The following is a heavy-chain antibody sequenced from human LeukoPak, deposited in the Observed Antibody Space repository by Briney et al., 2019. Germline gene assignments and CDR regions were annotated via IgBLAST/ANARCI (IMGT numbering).Heavy chain of an antibody. V-gene: IGHV3-30*04. CDR2: ISYDGSNK. CDR3: ARDRGFGELWSYYFDY. Sequence: GGSLRLSCVASEFTFSSYAMHWVRQAPGKGLEWVAVISYDGSNKYYADSVKGRFTISRDNSKNTLYLQMNSLRAEDTAVYYCARDRGFGELWSYYFDYWGQGTLVTVSS. CDR1: EFTFSSYA. J-gene: IGHJ4*02. D-gene: IGHD3-10*01.